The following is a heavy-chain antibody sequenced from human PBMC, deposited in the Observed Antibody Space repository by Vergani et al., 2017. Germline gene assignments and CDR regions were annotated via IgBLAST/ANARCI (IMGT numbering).Heavy chain of an antibody. V-gene: IGHV3-21*01. CDR1: GFTFSSYS. D-gene: IGHD3-10*01. Sequence: EVQLVESGGGLVKPGGSLRLSCAASGFTFSSYSMNWVRQAPGKGLEWVSSISSCSSYIYYADSVKGRFTISRDNAKNSLYLQMNSLRAEDTAVYYCARYARGSGSYYRSRHYYYYYMDVWGKGTTVTVSS. CDR2: ISSCSSYI. J-gene: IGHJ6*03. CDR3: ARYARGSGSYYRSRHYYYYYMDV.